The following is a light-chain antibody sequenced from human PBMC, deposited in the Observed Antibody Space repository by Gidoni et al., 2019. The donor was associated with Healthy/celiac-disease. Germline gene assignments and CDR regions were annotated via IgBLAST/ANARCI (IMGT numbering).Light chain of an antibody. J-gene: IGKJ5*01. CDR3: QRRSNWPA. CDR2: DAS. V-gene: IGKV3-11*01. Sequence: EIVLTQSPATLSLSPGERATLSCRASQSVSSYLDWYQQKPGQAPRLLIYDASNRATGIPARFSGSGSGTDFTLTIISLGPEDFAVYYCQRRSNWPAFXQXTRLEIK. CDR1: QSVSSY.